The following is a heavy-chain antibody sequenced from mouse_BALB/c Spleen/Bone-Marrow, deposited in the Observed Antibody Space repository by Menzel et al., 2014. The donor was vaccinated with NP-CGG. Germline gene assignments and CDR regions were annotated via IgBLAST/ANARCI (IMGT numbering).Heavy chain of an antibody. Sequence: DVMLVESGGGLAQPGGSLKLSCAASGFDFRRYWMCWVRQAPGKGLEWIGDINPESSTINYTPSLKDKFIISRDNAENTLYLQMGKVRSEDTALYYCARLGYYGYFVDWGQGTTLTVSS. CDR1: GFDFRRYW. CDR3: ARLGYYGYFVD. D-gene: IGHD2-3*01. CDR2: INPESSTI. V-gene: IGHV4-1*02. J-gene: IGHJ2*01.